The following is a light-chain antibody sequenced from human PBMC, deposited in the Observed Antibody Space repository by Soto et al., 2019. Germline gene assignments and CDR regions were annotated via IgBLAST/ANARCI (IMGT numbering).Light chain of an antibody. V-gene: IGKV3-15*01. CDR2: DTS. CDR1: QFVFRR. J-gene: IGKJ4*01. CDR3: QQYDNLVT. Sequence: EIVVTQSPGTLSASSGERGTLFCRASQFVFRRVAWYQQKLGQVPRLLIYDTSTRAPGISARFSGSGSGTEFTLTISSLQSEDIATYYCQQYDNLVTFGGGTKVEIK.